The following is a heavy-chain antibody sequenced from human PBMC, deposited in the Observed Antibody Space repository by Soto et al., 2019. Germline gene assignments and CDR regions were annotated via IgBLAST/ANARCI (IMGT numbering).Heavy chain of an antibody. CDR1: GFTFSSHA. Sequence: EVQVLESGGGLIQPGGSLRLSCTASGFTFSSHAMTWVRQAPGKGLEWVSGLSDSGGSTYYADSVKGRFTISRDNSMNTVYLQMNTLRAEDTAVSYCAKVSSSWYSGFFDLWGQGTLVTVSS. V-gene: IGHV3-23*01. D-gene: IGHD6-13*01. CDR2: LSDSGGST. J-gene: IGHJ4*02. CDR3: AKVSSSWYSGFFDL.